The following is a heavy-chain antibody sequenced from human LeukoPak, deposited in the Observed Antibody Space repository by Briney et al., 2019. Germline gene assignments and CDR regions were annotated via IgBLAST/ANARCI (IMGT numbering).Heavy chain of an antibody. Sequence: VASVKVSCKASGYTFTGYYMHWERQAPGQGLEWMGRINPNSGGTNYAQKFQGRVTMTRDTSISTAYMELSRLRSDDTAVYYCASPGLRYFDWLLLGDDAFDIWGQGTMVTVSS. J-gene: IGHJ3*02. D-gene: IGHD3-9*01. V-gene: IGHV1-2*06. CDR2: INPNSGGT. CDR3: ASPGLRYFDWLLLGDDAFDI. CDR1: GYTFTGYY.